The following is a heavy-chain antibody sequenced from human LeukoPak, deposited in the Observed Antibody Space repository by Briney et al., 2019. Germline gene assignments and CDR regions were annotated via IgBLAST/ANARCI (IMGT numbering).Heavy chain of an antibody. CDR3: ARVRYNYGDSDY. CDR1: GYSTSSGYY. CDR2: IYHNGNT. Sequence: PSETLSLTCAVSGYSTSSGYYWGWIRQPPGKELEWIGTIYHNGNTYYNPSLKSRVTISVDTSKNQFSLKLSSVTAADTAVYHCARVRYNYGDSDYWGQGTLVTVSS. J-gene: IGHJ4*02. V-gene: IGHV4-38-2*01. D-gene: IGHD5-18*01.